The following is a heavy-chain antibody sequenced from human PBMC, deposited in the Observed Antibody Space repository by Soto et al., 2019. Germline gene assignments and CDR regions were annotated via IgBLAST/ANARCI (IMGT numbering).Heavy chain of an antibody. J-gene: IGHJ6*02. CDR3: ARGGRSSGWYFYYGMDV. CDR2: IYYSGST. Sequence: SETLSLTCTFSGCSISSYYWSWIRQPPGKGLEWIGYIYYSGSTNYNPSLKSRVTISVDTSKNQFSLKLSSVTAADTAVYYCARGGRSSGWYFYYGMDVWGQGTTVTVSS. D-gene: IGHD6-19*01. CDR1: GCSISSYY. V-gene: IGHV4-59*01.